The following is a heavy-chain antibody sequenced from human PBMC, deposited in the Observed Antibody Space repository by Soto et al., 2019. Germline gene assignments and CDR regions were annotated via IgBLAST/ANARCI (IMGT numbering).Heavy chain of an antibody. J-gene: IGHJ6*02. CDR2: INPGGGST. D-gene: IGHD3-3*01. CDR3: ARPRIDFWSGQYYYYGMDV. CDR1: GYTFTSYA. V-gene: IGHV1-46*01. Sequence: ASVKVSCKASGYTFTSYAMHWVRQAPGQRLEWMGIINPGGGSTRYSQKFQGRVTMTRDTSTSTVYMELSSLRSEDTAVYYCARPRIDFWSGQYYYYGMDVWGQGTTVTV.